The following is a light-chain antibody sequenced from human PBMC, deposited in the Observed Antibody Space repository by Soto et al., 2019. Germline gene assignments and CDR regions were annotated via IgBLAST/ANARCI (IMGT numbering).Light chain of an antibody. CDR3: SSYTSSNSYV. CDR1: TSDVGAYNY. Sequence: QSALTQPASVSGSPGQSITISCTGTTSDVGAYNYVSWYQQHPGKAPKLIIYDVINRPSGVSNRFSGSKSGDTASLTISGLQAEDEADYYCSSYTSSNSYVFGTGTKLTVL. J-gene: IGLJ1*01. CDR2: DVI. V-gene: IGLV2-14*01.